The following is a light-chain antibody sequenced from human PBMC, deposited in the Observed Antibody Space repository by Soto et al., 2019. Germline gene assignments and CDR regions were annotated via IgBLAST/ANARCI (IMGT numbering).Light chain of an antibody. V-gene: IGKV1-39*01. J-gene: IGKJ2*01. CDR1: QSINIY. CDR2: GAS. Sequence: IQMTQSPSSLSASVGDSVTVTCRASQSINIYLNWYQQKPGKAPTLLIYGASSLQRGVPSRFTGGGSRTDSTLTISSLQPEDFATYYGQQSYRSPYTFGQGTKLELK. CDR3: QQSYRSPYT.